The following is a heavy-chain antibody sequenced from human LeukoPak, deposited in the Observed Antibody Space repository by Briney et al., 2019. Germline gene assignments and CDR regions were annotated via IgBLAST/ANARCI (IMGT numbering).Heavy chain of an antibody. CDR2: ISSSSKYI. Sequence: PGGSLRLSCAASGLTVSSNYMSWVRQAPGRGLEWVSSISSSSKYIYYADSVKGRFTISRDDAKNSLSLQMNSLRAEDTAVYYCARDLDIVVVPASWFYPWGQGTLVTVSS. CDR1: GLTVSSNY. D-gene: IGHD2-2*03. V-gene: IGHV3-21*01. CDR3: ARDLDIVVVPASWFYP. J-gene: IGHJ5*02.